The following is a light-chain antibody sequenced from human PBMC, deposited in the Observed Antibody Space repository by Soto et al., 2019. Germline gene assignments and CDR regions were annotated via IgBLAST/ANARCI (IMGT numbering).Light chain of an antibody. CDR2: KAS. J-gene: IGKJ1*01. V-gene: IGKV1-5*03. CDR3: QQYNSYSAWT. CDR1: QSISTW. Sequence: DIQMTQSPSTLSASVGDRVTITCRASQSISTWLAWYQQRPGKAPKLLIYKASSLESGVPLRFSGSGSGTEFTLTISSLLPDDVAAYFCQQYNSYSAWTFGQGTKVEFK.